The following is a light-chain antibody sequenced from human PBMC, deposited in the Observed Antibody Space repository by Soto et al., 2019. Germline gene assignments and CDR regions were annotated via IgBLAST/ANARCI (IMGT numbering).Light chain of an antibody. CDR3: QQYDNLPLT. Sequence: IQMTQSPSTMAASVGDRVTITCRASDSISPWVAWYQQKPGKAPKLLIYDASNLETGVPSRFSGSGSGTDFTFTISSLQPEDIATYYCQQYDNLPLTFGGGTKVDIK. CDR1: DSISPW. J-gene: IGKJ4*01. CDR2: DAS. V-gene: IGKV1-33*01.